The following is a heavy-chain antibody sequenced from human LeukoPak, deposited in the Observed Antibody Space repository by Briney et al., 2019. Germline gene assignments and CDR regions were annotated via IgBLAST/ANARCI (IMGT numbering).Heavy chain of an antibody. J-gene: IGHJ4*02. V-gene: IGHV1-8*01. CDR1: GYTFTSYD. D-gene: IGHD6-13*01. CDR2: MNPNSGNT. Sequence: ASVKVSCKASGYTFTSYDINWVRQATGQGLEWMGWMNPNSGNTGYAQKFQGRVTITTDESTSTAYMELSSLRSEDTAVYYCARGGMSAAPEDYWGQGTLVTVSS. CDR3: ARGGMSAAPEDY.